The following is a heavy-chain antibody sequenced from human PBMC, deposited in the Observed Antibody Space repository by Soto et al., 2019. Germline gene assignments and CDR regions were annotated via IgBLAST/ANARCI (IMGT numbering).Heavy chain of an antibody. J-gene: IGHJ4*02. CDR1: GGSISSYY. CDR2: IYYRGNT. Sequence: QVQLQESGPGLVKPSETLSLTCTVSGGSISSYYWSWIRQPPGKGLEWIGNIYYRGNTNYSPSLKSRLTISLDPSKNQFSLKLNSVTAADTAVYYCATYYYGSGSFHFDYWGQGTLVTVSS. CDR3: ATYYYGSGSFHFDY. D-gene: IGHD3-10*01. V-gene: IGHV4-59*01.